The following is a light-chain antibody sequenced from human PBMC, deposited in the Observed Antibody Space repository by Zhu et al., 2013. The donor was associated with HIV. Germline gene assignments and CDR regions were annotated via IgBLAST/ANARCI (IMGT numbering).Light chain of an antibody. CDR1: QSILYSSNNKTF. J-gene: IGKJ5*01. CDR2: WAS. Sequence: DIVMTQTPASLAVSLGERVTINCKSSQSILYSSNNKTFLAWYQQRPGQPPKMLIHWASTRTSGVPDRFSGSGSGTDFSLTISSLQAEDVAVYYCQQFYNTPITFGRGTRLEI. V-gene: IGKV4-1*01. CDR3: QQFYNTPIT.